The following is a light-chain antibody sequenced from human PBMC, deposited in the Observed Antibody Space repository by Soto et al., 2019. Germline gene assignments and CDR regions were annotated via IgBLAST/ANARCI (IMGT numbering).Light chain of an antibody. CDR2: EGT. CDR3: CSYAGSSSVI. CDR1: SSDVGSYKF. V-gene: IGLV2-23*01. Sequence: QSALTQPASVSGSPGQSITIACTGTSSDVGSYKFVSWFQQHPGKAPKLIIYEGTKRPSGVSNRFSGSKSGDTASLIISGLQAEDEADYYCCSYAGSSSVIFGGGTKLTVL. J-gene: IGLJ2*01.